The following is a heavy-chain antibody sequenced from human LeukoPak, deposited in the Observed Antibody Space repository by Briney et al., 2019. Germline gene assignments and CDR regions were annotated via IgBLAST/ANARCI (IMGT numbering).Heavy chain of an antibody. J-gene: IGHJ4*02. CDR3: ARDERLGSSGYYYGDSFDY. Sequence: GRSLRLSCAASGFTFSSYAMHWVRQAPGKGLEWVAVISYDGSNKYYADSVKGRFTISRDNSKNTLYLQMNSLRAEDTAVYYCARDERLGSSGYYYGDSFDYWGQGTLVTVSS. CDR2: ISYDGSNK. D-gene: IGHD3-22*01. V-gene: IGHV3-30*01. CDR1: GFTFSSYA.